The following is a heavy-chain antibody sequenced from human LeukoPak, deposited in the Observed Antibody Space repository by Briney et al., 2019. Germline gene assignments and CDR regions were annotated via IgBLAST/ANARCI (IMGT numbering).Heavy chain of an antibody. D-gene: IGHD4-23*01. J-gene: IGHJ4*02. CDR1: GFTFSSYS. CDR2: IYSGGST. V-gene: IGHV3-66*01. CDR3: DSSPTTVLTRGLVY. Sequence: GGSLRLSCAASGFTFSSYSMNWVRQAPGKGLEWVAVIYSGGSTYYADSVKGRFTISRDNSKNTMYLQMNSLRATATAAYYCDSSPTTVLTRGLVYWGQGHLVPVSS.